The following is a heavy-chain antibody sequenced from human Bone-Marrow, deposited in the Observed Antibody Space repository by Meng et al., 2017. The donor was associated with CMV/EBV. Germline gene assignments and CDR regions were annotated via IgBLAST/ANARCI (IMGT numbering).Heavy chain of an antibody. J-gene: IGHJ6*02. Sequence: ASVKVSCKTSGYTFISYDITWVRQAPGQGLEWMGWINPNSGDTNYAQKFQGRVTMTRDTSISTAYMDLSRLRSDDTAVYYCAREVAPEGYYYGMDVWGQGTMVTVSS. V-gene: IGHV1-2*02. CDR2: INPNSGDT. D-gene: IGHD1-14*01. CDR1: GYTFISYD. CDR3: AREVAPEGYYYGMDV.